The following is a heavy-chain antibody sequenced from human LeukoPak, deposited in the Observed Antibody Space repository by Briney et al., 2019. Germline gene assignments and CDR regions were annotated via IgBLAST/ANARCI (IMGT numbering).Heavy chain of an antibody. V-gene: IGHV3-30*02. J-gene: IGHJ4*02. CDR1: GFTFSSYG. Sequence: GGSLRLSCAASGFTFSSYGMHWVRQAPGKGLEWVAFIRYDGNNKYYADSVKGRFTISRDNSKNTLYLQMNSLRAEDTAVYYCAKDNLASDVLLWFGELFDFDYWGQGTLVTVSS. CDR2: IRYDGNNK. D-gene: IGHD3-10*01. CDR3: AKDNLASDVLLWFGELFDFDY.